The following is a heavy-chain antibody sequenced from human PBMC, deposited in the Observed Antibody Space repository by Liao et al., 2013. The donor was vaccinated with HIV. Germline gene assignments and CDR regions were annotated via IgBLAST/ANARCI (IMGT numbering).Heavy chain of an antibody. CDR3: ARDDLIIAAQDY. Sequence: VRLQQWGTGLLKPTETLSLTCAVYGGSFSGYHWSWIRQSPGKGLEWIGEFSQSGSTNYNPSLKSRVTISVDTSKNQFSLKVSSLTAADTAVYYCARDDLIIAAQDYWGQGTLVTVSS. D-gene: IGHD6-13*01. CDR2: FSQSGST. CDR1: GGSFSGYH. J-gene: IGHJ4*02. V-gene: IGHV4-34*01.